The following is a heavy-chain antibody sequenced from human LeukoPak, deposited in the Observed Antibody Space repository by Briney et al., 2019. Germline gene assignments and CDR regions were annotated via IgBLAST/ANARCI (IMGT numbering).Heavy chain of an antibody. D-gene: IGHD4-17*01. CDR1: GFTFSSYG. CDR2: ISGSGGST. V-gene: IGHV3-23*01. CDR3: AKVDGDYLTHFDY. Sequence: GGSLRLSCAASGFTFSSYGMSWVRQAPGKGLEWVSAISGSGGSTYYADSVKGRFTISRDNSKNTLYLQMNSLRAEDTAVYYCAKVDGDYLTHFDYWGQGTLVTVSS. J-gene: IGHJ4*02.